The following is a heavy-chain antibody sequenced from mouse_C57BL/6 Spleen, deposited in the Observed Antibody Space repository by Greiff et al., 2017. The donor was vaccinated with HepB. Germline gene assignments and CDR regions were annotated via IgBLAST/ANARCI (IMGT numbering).Heavy chain of an antibody. D-gene: IGHD1-1*01. CDR3: ARLSTVVAFDY. J-gene: IGHJ2*01. CDR1: GYAFSSSW. Sequence: QVQLKESGPELVKPGASVKISCKASGYAFSSSWMNWVKQRPGKGLEWIGRIYPGDGDTNYNGKFKGKATLTADKSSSTAYMQLSSLTSEDSAVYFCARLSTVVAFDYWGQGTTLTVSS. CDR2: IYPGDGDT. V-gene: IGHV1-82*01.